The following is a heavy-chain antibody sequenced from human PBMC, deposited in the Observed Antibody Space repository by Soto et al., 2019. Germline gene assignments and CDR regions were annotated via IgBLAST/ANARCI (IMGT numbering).Heavy chain of an antibody. J-gene: IGHJ6*02. Sequence: QVQLVQSGAEVKKPGASVKVSCKASGYTFTSYAMHWVRQAPGQRLEWMGWINAGNGNTKYSQKFQGRVTITSDTSAGTAYMGVGSLGFEDTAVYFWARFKVGGGGVYYYYGMDVWGQGTTVTVSS. D-gene: IGHD2-2*01. V-gene: IGHV1-3*01. CDR1: GYTFTSYA. CDR2: INAGNGNT. CDR3: ARFKVGGGGVYYYYGMDV.